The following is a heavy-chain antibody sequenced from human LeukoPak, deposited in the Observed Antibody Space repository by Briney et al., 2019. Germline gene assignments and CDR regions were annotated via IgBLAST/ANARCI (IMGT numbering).Heavy chain of an antibody. J-gene: IGHJ6*02. V-gene: IGHV4-31*03. CDR1: GDSISSSGYS. CDR3: ARGRTSPYYYGMDV. Sequence: PSETLSLTCTVSGDSISSSGYSWSWIRHHPGEGLEWIGCIFYNGNTYFDSSLKSRVTMSVHTSKNQFFLRLTSVTAADTAVYYCARGRTSPYYYGMDVWGQGTTVTVSS. D-gene: IGHD2-2*01. CDR2: IFYNGNT.